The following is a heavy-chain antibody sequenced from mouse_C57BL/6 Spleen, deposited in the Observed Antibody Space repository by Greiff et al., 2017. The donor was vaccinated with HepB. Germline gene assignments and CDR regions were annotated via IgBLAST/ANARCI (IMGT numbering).Heavy chain of an antibody. Sequence: VQLQQSGPELVKPGASVKIPCKASGYTFTDYNMDWVKQSHGKSLEWIGDINPNNGGTIYNQKFKGKATLTVDKSSSTAYMERRSLTSEDTAVYYCARIYYGNSYYAMDYWGQGTSVTVSS. D-gene: IGHD2-1*01. CDR3: ARIYYGNSYYAMDY. CDR2: INPNNGGT. J-gene: IGHJ4*01. V-gene: IGHV1-18*01. CDR1: GYTFTDYN.